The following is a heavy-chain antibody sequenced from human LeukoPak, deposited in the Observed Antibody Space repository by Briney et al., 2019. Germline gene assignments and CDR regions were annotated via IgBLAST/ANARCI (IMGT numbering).Heavy chain of an antibody. D-gene: IGHD6-6*01. CDR3: ARTSIAARRADFDY. CDR1: GYTFTYYY. Sequence: ASVKVSCKTSGYTFTYYYIHWVRQAPGQGLEWMGWINSNSGGTSYAQKFQGRVTLTRDTPTRTAYMELNRLTSDDTAVYYCARTSIAARRADFDYWGQGAVGTVSS. CDR2: INSNSGGT. J-gene: IGHJ4*02. V-gene: IGHV1-2*02.